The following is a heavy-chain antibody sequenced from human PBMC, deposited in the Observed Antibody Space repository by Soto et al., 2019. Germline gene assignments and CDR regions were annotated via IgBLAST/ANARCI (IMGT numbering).Heavy chain of an antibody. Sequence: SETLSLTCAVSAYSISSSNWWGWIRQPPGKGLEWIGYIYYSGTTYYNPSLKSRVTMSVDTSKNQFSLKLTSVTAVDTAVYYCARREIQGPIDYWGQGTLVTGSS. CDR1: AYSISSSNW. CDR3: ARREIQGPIDY. D-gene: IGHD1-26*01. J-gene: IGHJ4*02. CDR2: IYYSGTT. V-gene: IGHV4-28*01.